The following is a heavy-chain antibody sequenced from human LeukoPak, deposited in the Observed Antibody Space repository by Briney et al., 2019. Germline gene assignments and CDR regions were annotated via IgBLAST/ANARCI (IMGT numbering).Heavy chain of an antibody. CDR1: GFTFSSYE. J-gene: IGHJ4*02. D-gene: IGHD1-26*01. CDR3: AKVGGEKWELLYFDY. V-gene: IGHV3-48*03. Sequence: GGSLRLSCAASGFTFSSYEMNWVRQAPGKGLEWVSYISSSGSTIYYADSVKGRFTISRDNAKNSLYLQMNSLRAEDTAVYYCAKVGGEKWELLYFDYWGQGTLVTVSS. CDR2: ISSSGSTI.